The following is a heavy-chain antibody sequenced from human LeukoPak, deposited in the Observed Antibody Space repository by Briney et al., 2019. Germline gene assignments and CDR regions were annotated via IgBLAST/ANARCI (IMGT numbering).Heavy chain of an antibody. D-gene: IGHD2-2*01. CDR3: QRTETSYGLDV. Sequence: GGSLRLSCTVSGFTFSNAWMSWVRQAPGKGLEWVGRIKRKTDGGTTDYAAPVTGRFIISRDDAENTLYLQMDSLKSEDTAVYYCQRTETSYGLDVWGQGTTATVS. CDR2: IKRKTDGGTT. J-gene: IGHJ6*02. V-gene: IGHV3-15*01. CDR1: GFTFSNAW.